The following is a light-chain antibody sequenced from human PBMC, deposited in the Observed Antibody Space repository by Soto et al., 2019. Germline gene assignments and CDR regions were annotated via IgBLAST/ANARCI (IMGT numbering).Light chain of an antibody. CDR1: RDINNY. J-gene: IGKJ3*01. Sequence: DIQMTHSPSSLSASVGDRVTITCRASRDINNYLAWYQQKPGKVPKLLIYSASSLQSGVPSRFSVSGSGTEFNLTLSSLQSEDVATYYCQKHDFAPFTFGPGTKVDI. V-gene: IGKV1-27*01. CDR3: QKHDFAPFT. CDR2: SAS.